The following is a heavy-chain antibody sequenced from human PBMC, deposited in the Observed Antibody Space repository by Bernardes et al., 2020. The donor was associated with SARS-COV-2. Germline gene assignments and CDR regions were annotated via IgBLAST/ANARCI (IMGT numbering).Heavy chain of an antibody. CDR1: GSTFSNFW. D-gene: IGHD3-10*01. V-gene: IGHV3-7*01. CDR3: ARENRNPILSMVRGVHRTAEYHDGMDA. CDR2: IRQDGREM. Sequence: GGSLRLSRTASGSTFSNFWMTWVRQAPGKGLEWVANIRQDGREMYYVDSVKGRYTISRDNAKNSLSLQMNNLRVEDTAVYYCARENRNPILSMVRGVHRTAEYHDGMDAWGQGTTVTVSS. J-gene: IGHJ6*02.